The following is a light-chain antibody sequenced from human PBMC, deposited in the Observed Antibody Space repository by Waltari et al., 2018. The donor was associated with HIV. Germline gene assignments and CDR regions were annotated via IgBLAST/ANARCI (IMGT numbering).Light chain of an antibody. CDR3: QQYYNYPRT. Sequence: AIRMTQSPSSFSASTGDRVTITCRASQDISGFFAWYQQKPGKAPNLLISGASTLQSGVPSRFNGSGSGTDFTLTISCLQSEGFATYYCQQYYNYPRTFGQGTRVEIK. CDR1: QDISGF. J-gene: IGKJ1*01. CDR2: GAS. V-gene: IGKV1-8*01.